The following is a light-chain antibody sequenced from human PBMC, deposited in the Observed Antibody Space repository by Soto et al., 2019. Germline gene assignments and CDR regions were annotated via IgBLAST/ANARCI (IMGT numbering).Light chain of an antibody. J-gene: IGKJ1*01. CDR2: GAS. Sequence: ESVLTQSPGSLSLSPGERATLSCRASQSVDSSFFAWYQQKPGQAPRLLIYGASNRATGIPDRFSGSGSGTDFYLTISRLAPEDFAVYYCQQYVSSVTFGQGTKVEIK. CDR3: QQYVSSVT. V-gene: IGKV3-20*01. CDR1: QSVDSSF.